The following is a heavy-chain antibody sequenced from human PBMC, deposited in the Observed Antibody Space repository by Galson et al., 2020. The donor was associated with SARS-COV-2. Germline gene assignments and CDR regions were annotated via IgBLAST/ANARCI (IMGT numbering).Heavy chain of an antibody. D-gene: IGHD4-17*01. Sequence: SETLSLTRAVSGTSISSGSYSWNWIRQPPGKGLEGIGYISHSGGTYYNPSLKSRVTISGDRSKNQFSLRLSSVTAADTAVYYCARLHYGEYAPEAFDIWGPGTRVT. CDR1: GTSISSGSYS. CDR3: ARLHYGEYAPEAFDI. V-gene: IGHV4-30-2*01. J-gene: IGHJ3*02. CDR2: ISHSGGT.